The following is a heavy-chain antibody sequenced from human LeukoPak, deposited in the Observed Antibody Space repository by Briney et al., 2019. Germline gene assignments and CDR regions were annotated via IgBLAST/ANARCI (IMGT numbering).Heavy chain of an antibody. CDR3: ARDRITMVRGVWNWFDP. Sequence: ASVKASCKASGYTFTGYYMHWVRQAPGQGLEWMGWINPNSGGTNYAQKFQGRVTMTRDTSISTAYMELSRLRSDDTAVYYCARDRITMVRGVWNWFDPWGQGTLVTVSS. D-gene: IGHD3-10*01. J-gene: IGHJ5*02. CDR1: GYTFTGYY. V-gene: IGHV1-2*02. CDR2: INPNSGGT.